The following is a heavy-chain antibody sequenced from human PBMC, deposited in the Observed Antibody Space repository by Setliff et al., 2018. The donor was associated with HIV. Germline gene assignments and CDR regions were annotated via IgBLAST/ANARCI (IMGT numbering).Heavy chain of an antibody. CDR1: GGSIGSYY. CDR2: IFYTGST. CDR3: GRQVPVPGVAVTPIDY. Sequence: PSETLSLTCTVSGGSIGSYYWTWLRQFPGKGLERIGFIFYTGSTTYNPSLSSRVTISVDTSKNQFTLKLSSVTAADTAVYYCGRQVPVPGVAVTPIDYWGQGTLVTVSS. D-gene: IGHD3-3*01. V-gene: IGHV4-59*08. J-gene: IGHJ4*02.